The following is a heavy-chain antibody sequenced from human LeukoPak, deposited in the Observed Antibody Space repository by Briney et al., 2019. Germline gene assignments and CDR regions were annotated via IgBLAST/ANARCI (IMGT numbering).Heavy chain of an antibody. J-gene: IGHJ4*02. D-gene: IGHD3-22*01. CDR3: AKDAGYYYDSGGYPDTYYFDY. V-gene: IGHV3-23*01. CDR1: GFTFSSYA. Sequence: PGGSLRLSCAASGFTFSSYAMSWVRQAPGKGLEWVSAISGSGGSTYYADSVKGRFTISRDNSKNTLYLQMNSLRAEDTAVYYCAKDAGYYYDSGGYPDTYYFDYWGQGTLVTVSS. CDR2: ISGSGGST.